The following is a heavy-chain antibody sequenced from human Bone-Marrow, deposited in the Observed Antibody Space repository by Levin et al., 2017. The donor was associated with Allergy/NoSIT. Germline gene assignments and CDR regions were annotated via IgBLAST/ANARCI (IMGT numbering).Heavy chain of an antibody. CDR3: AREWFGLYYFDY. J-gene: IGHJ4*02. CDR2: ITTSSSNT. D-gene: IGHD3-10*01. Sequence: GESLKISCAASGFTFSDYYMSWIRQAPGKGLEWVADITTSSSNTNYADSVKGRFTISRDNAKNSLYLQMNSLRAEDTAVYYCAREWFGLYYFDYWGQGTLVTVSS. V-gene: IGHV3-11*05. CDR1: GFTFSDYY.